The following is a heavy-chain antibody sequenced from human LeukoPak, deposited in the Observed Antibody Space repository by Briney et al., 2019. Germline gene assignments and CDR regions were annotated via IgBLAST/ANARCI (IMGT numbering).Heavy chain of an antibody. CDR3: ARVLRTGWYYGSGSYLAY. D-gene: IGHD3-10*01. V-gene: IGHV1-18*01. CDR1: GYTFTSYG. Sequence: ASVKVSCKASGYTFTSYGISWVRQAPGQGLEWKGWISAYNGNTNYAQKLQGRVTMTTDASTSTAYMELRSLRSDDTAVYYCARVLRTGWYYGSGSYLAYWGQGTLVTVSS. CDR2: ISAYNGNT. J-gene: IGHJ4*02.